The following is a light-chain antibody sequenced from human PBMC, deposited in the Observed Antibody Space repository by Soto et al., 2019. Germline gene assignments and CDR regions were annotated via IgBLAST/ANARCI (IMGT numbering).Light chain of an antibody. V-gene: IGLV2-23*01. J-gene: IGLJ1*01. CDR2: EGS. CDR3: CSYAGSRV. Sequence: QSALTQPASVSGSPGQSTTISCTGTSSDVGSYNLVSWYQQHPGKAPKLMIYEGSKRPSGVSNRFSGSKSGNTASLTISGLQAEDEADYYCCSYAGSRVFGTGTKVTVL. CDR1: SSDVGSYNL.